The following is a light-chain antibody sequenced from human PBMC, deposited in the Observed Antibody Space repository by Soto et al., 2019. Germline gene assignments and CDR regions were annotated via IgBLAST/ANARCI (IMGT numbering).Light chain of an antibody. CDR2: DAS. CDR3: QQYNSYSWT. J-gene: IGKJ1*01. Sequence: DIQMTQSPSSLSASVGDRVIITCRASQSISSWLAWYQQKPGNAPKLLIYDASTLESGVPSRFSGSGSGTEFTLTISSLQPDDLATYYRQQYNSYSWTFGQGTKVEIK. V-gene: IGKV1-5*01. CDR1: QSISSW.